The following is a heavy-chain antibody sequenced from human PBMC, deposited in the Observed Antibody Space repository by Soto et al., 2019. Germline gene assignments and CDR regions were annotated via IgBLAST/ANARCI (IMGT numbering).Heavy chain of an antibody. CDR2: ISYDGSNK. Sequence: GGSLRLSCAASGFTFSSYAMHWVRQAPGKGLEWVAVISYDGSNKYYADSVKGRFTISRDNSKNTLYLQMNSLRAEDTAVYYCARVSGCSSTRCYPYYYYYGMDVWGQGTTVTVSS. CDR1: GFTFSSYA. CDR3: ARVSGCSSTRCYPYYYYYGMDV. J-gene: IGHJ6*02. V-gene: IGHV3-30-3*01. D-gene: IGHD2-2*01.